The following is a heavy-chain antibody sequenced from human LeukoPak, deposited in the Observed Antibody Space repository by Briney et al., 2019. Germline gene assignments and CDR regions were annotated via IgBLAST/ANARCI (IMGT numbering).Heavy chain of an antibody. V-gene: IGHV4-30-4*01. Sequence: SETLSLTCTVSGDSISSADHYWHRIRQPPGKGLEYIGYIYFSGSTSHNPTLKSRLTMSVDPSKNQFSLSLSSVTAADTAVYYCAGAGLGDAFDIWGQGTMVTVSS. CDR2: IYFSGST. CDR3: AGAGLGDAFDI. CDR1: GDSISSADHY. J-gene: IGHJ3*02. D-gene: IGHD7-27*01.